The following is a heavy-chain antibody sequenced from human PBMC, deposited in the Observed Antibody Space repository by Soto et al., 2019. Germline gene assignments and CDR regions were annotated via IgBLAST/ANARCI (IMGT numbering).Heavy chain of an antibody. J-gene: IGHJ3*02. Sequence: SGPTLVNPTQTLTLTCTFSGFSLSTTGVCVGWIRQPPGKALEWLALIYWDDDKRYSPSLKSRLTITKDTSKNQVVLTMTNMDPVDTAIFYFAHRRGNPYYYDSGGAFDIWGQGTMVTVSS. CDR3: AHRRGNPYYYDSGGAFDI. CDR2: IYWDDDK. CDR1: GFSLSTTGVC. V-gene: IGHV2-5*02. D-gene: IGHD3-22*01.